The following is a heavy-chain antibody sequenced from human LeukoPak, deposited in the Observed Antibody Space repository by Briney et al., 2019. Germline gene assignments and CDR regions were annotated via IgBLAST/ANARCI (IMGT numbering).Heavy chain of an antibody. D-gene: IGHD5-18*01. CDR1: GYTFTGYY. Sequence: ASVKVSCKASGYTFTGYYMHWVRQAPGKGLEWMGGFDPEDGETIYAQKFQGRVTMTEDTSTDTAYMELSSLRSEDTAVYYCATALNTAMVDYWGQGTLVTVSS. CDR2: FDPEDGET. V-gene: IGHV1-24*01. CDR3: ATALNTAMVDY. J-gene: IGHJ4*02.